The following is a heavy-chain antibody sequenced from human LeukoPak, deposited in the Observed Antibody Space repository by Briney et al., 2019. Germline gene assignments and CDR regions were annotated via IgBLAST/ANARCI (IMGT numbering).Heavy chain of an antibody. CDR1: GFTFSRYW. D-gene: IGHD6-19*01. J-gene: IGHJ3*02. CDR2: IKQDGSEK. V-gene: IGHV3-7*01. Sequence: GGSLRLSCAASGFTFSRYWMNWVRQAPGKGLEWLANIKQDGSEKYYVDSVKGRFTISRDNAQNLVYLQLNSLRADGTAVYYCAGGAGWTSDIWGQGTLVIVSS. CDR3: AGGAGWTSDI.